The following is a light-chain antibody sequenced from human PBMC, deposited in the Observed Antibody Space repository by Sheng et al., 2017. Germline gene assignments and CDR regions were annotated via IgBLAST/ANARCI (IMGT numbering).Light chain of an antibody. CDR2: DVT. J-gene: IGLJ3*02. CDR3: CSYAGNFSWV. CDR1: RSDVGGYDY. V-gene: IGLV2-11*01. Sequence: QSALTQPRSVSGSPGQSVTISCTGTRSDVGGYDYVSWYQQHPGKAPRLIIYDVTKRPSGVPDRFSGSNSGNTASLTISGLQAEDETDYYCCSYAGNFSWVFGGGTKVTVL.